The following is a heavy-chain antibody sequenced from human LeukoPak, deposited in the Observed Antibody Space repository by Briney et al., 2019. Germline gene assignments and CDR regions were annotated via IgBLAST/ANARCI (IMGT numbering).Heavy chain of an antibody. D-gene: IGHD5-24*01. CDR3: AREVEMATIY. CDR2: IYTSGST. Sequence: SQTLSLXCTVPGGSISSGSYYWSWIRQPAGKGLEWIGRIYTSGSTNYNPSLKSRVTISVDTSKNQFSLKLSSVTAADTAVYYCAREVEMATIYWGQGTLVTVSS. J-gene: IGHJ4*02. CDR1: GGSISSGSYY. V-gene: IGHV4-61*02.